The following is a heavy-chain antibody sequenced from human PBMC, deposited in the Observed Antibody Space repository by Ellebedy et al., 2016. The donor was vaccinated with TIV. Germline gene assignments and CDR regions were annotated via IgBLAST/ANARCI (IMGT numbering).Heavy chain of an antibody. D-gene: IGHD2-15*01. J-gene: IGHJ4*02. Sequence: PGGSLRLSCAASGFTFRSYVMSWVRQAPGKGLQWVSSIRGDSSDTYFADSVKGRFTISSDNSKNTLFLQMDSLRAEDTATYYCAPLGGAAPLFDYWGQGTLVTVSS. CDR3: APLGGAAPLFDY. CDR1: GFTFRSYV. CDR2: IRGDSSDT. V-gene: IGHV3-23*01.